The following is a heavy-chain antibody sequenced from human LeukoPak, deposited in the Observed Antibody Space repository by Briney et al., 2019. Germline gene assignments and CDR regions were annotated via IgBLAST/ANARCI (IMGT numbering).Heavy chain of an antibody. V-gene: IGHV4-61*02. CDR2: IYTSGST. J-gene: IGHJ5*02. CDR1: GGSISSGSYY. D-gene: IGHD2-8*01. Sequence: SETLSLTCTVSGGSISSGSYYWSWIRQPAGKGLEWIGRIYTSGSTNYNPSLKSRVTISVGTSKNQFSLKLSSVTAADTAVYYCARDRFYCTNGVCYWDWFDPWGQGTLVTVSS. CDR3: ARDRFYCTNGVCYWDWFDP.